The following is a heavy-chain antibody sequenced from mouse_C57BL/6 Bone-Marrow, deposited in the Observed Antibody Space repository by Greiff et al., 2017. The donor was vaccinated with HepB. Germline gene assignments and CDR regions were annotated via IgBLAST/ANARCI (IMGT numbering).Heavy chain of an antibody. V-gene: IGHV1-50*01. CDR3: ARGDDGYYGV. CDR1: GYTFTSYW. D-gene: IGHD2-3*01. CDR2: IDPSDSYT. Sequence: VQLQQPGAELVKPRASVKLSCKASGYTFTSYWMQWVKQRPGQGLEWIGEIDPSDSYTNYNQKFKGKATLTVDTSSSTAYMQLSSLTSEDSAVYYCARGDDGYYGVWGQGTTLTVSS. J-gene: IGHJ2*01.